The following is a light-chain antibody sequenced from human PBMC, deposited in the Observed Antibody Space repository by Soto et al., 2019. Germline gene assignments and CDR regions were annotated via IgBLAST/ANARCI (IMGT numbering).Light chain of an antibody. Sequence: EIVLTHSPATLSLSPCERATLSFSVRQSVGSSLAWYQQKPGQAPRPLIYDASNRATGIPARFSGSGSGTDFTLTISSLEPDDFGVYYCQQRYNWPPLTFGGGTKVDIK. CDR1: QSVGSS. CDR2: DAS. J-gene: IGKJ4*01. V-gene: IGKV3-11*01. CDR3: QQRYNWPPLT.